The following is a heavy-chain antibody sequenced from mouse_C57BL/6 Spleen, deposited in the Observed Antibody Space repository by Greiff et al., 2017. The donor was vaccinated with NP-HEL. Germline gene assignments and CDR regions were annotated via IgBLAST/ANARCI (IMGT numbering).Heavy chain of an antibody. J-gene: IGHJ1*03. CDR3: ARNSNPWYFDV. D-gene: IGHD2-5*01. Sequence: QVQLQQSGPELVKPGASVRISCKASGYAFSSSWMNWVQQRPGKGLEWIGRIYPGDGDTNYNGKFKGKATLTADKSSSTAYMQLSSLTSEDSAVYFCARNSNPWYFDVWGTGTTVTVSS. V-gene: IGHV1-82*01. CDR2: IYPGDGDT. CDR1: GYAFSSSW.